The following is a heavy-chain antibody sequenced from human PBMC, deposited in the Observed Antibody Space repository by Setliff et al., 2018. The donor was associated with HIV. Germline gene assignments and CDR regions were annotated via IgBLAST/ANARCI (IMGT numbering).Heavy chain of an antibody. V-gene: IGHV3-48*01. D-gene: IGHD7-27*01. CDR3: ARDWPGYGFDI. CDR1: GFTFSSYS. CDR2: IRSGSGTV. Sequence: GGSLRLSCAASGFTFSSYSMNWVRQSPGKGLEWASYIRSGSGTVYYADSVRGRFTMSRDNAKNSLYLQMNSLRAEDTAVYYCARDWPGYGFDIWGQGTMVTVSS. J-gene: IGHJ3*02.